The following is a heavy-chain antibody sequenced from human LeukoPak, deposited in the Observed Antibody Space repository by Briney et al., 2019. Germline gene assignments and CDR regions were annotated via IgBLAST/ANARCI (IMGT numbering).Heavy chain of an antibody. CDR1: GDSVSRNSAA. J-gene: IGHJ3*02. CDR3: VGCSGGSCHSGAFEI. CDR2: ANYRSKWYY. D-gene: IGHD2-15*01. Sequence: SQTLSLTCAISGDSVSRNSAAWNWIRQSPSRGLEWLARANYRSKWYYDYAVSVKSRITINTDTSKNQFTLQLNFVTPEDTAVYYCVGCSGGSCHSGAFEIWGQGTKVTVSS. V-gene: IGHV6-1*01.